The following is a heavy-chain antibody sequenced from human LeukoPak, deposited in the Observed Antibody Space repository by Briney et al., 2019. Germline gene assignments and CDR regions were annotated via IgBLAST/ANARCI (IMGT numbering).Heavy chain of an antibody. J-gene: IGHJ4*02. V-gene: IGHV5-51*01. CDR2: IYPGDSDT. CDR1: GYSFTSYW. Sequence: GESLKISCKGSGYSFTSYWIGWVRQMPGKGLEWMGIIYPGDSDTRYSPSSQGQVTISADKSISTAYLQWSSLKASDTAMYYCARQFSCSGGSCYPYNFDYWGQGTLVTVSS. CDR3: ARQFSCSGGSCYPYNFDY. D-gene: IGHD2-15*01.